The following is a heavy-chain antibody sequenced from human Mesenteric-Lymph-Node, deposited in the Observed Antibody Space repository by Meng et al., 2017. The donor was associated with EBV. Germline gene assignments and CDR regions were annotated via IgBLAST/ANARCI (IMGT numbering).Heavy chain of an antibody. V-gene: IGHV4-4*02. CDR1: VVAGSISSRNR. CDR3: ARVVQWLPIDY. D-gene: IGHD6-19*01. Sequence: QRQRLGPGPRMCKRSLTLACAVSVVAGSISSRNRWIWLRQPQGKGLVWIGEIYHSGSTNYNPSLKSRVTISIDKSKNQFSLNLSSVTAADTSVYYCARVVQWLPIDYWGQGTLVTVSS. J-gene: IGHJ4*02. CDR2: IYHSGST.